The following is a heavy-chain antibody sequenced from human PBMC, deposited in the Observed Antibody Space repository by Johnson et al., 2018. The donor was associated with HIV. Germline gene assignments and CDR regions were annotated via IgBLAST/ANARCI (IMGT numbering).Heavy chain of an antibody. V-gene: IGHV3-30*02. CDR1: GFTFSSYG. CDR2: IRNDGSNK. D-gene: IGHD3-16*01. CDR3: ARPLGPPLWHDAFDI. J-gene: IGHJ3*02. Sequence: QVQLVESGGGVVQPGGSLRLSCAASGFTFSSYGMHWVRQAPGKGLEWVAFIRNDGSNKYYADSVKGRFTISRDNSKNMLYLQMNSLRAEDTAVYYCARPLGPPLWHDAFDIWGQGTMVTVSS.